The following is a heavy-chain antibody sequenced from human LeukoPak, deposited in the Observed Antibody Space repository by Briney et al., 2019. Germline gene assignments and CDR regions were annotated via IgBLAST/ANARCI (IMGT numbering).Heavy chain of an antibody. J-gene: IGHJ4*02. CDR3: AKDSYGGSPVSLDY. D-gene: IGHD1-26*01. Sequence: PGGSLRLSCAASGFTFSTYAMNWVRQAPGKGLEWVSTISGSGATTYYVDSVKGRFAISRDNSRNTLYLQMNSLRAEDTAIYYCAKDSYGGSPVSLDYWGQGTLVTVSS. CDR1: GFTFSTYA. CDR2: ISGSGATT. V-gene: IGHV3-23*01.